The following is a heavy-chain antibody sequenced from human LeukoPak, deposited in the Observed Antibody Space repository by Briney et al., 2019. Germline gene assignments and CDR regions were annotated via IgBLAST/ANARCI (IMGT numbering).Heavy chain of an antibody. Sequence: PSETLSLTCTVSGGSISSYHWSWLRQPPGKGLEWIGYIYYSGSTNYNPSLKSRVTISVDTSKNQFSLKLSSVTAADTAVYYCARRLRLDWFGPWGQGTLVTVSS. CDR3: ARRLRLDWFGP. CDR2: IYYSGST. V-gene: IGHV4-59*08. J-gene: IGHJ5*02. CDR1: GGSISSYH. D-gene: IGHD6-19*01.